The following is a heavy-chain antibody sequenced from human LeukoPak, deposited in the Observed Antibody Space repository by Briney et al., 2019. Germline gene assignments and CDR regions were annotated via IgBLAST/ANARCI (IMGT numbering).Heavy chain of an antibody. CDR2: ISTSSRYI. V-gene: IGHV3-21*01. CDR1: GFTFSSYS. Sequence: GGSLRLSCAASGFTFSSYSMNWVRQAPGKGLEWVSSISTSSRYIYYKDSVRGRFTISRDDAKNSLYLEMNCLRVEDTAVYYCARADCSSSTCYLRRSWFDPWGQGTLVTVSS. CDR3: ARADCSSSTCYLRRSWFDP. D-gene: IGHD2-2*01. J-gene: IGHJ5*02.